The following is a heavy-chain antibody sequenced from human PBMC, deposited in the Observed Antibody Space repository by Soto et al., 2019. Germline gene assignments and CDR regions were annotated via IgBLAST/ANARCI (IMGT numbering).Heavy chain of an antibody. V-gene: IGHV3-21*01. D-gene: IGHD5-12*01. CDR2: ISTSSNYI. CDR1: GFTFSSYS. J-gene: IGHJ4*02. Sequence: EVQLVESGGGLVKPGGSLTLSCAASGFTFSSYSMNWVRQAPGKGLEWVSSISTSSNYIYTADSVKGRFTISRDNAKNSLYLQMNSLRAEDTAVYRCARDGGYSGDACWGQGTLFTVSS. CDR3: ARDGGYSGDAC.